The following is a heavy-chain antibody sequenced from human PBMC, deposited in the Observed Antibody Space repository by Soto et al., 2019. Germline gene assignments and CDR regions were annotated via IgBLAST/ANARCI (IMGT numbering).Heavy chain of an antibody. CDR1: GGSISSYY. CDR2: ISYSGST. J-gene: IGHJ6*02. CDR3: AREGLLTGTTYYYHAMDV. D-gene: IGHD1-7*01. V-gene: IGHV4-59*01. Sequence: QVQLQESGPGLVKPSETLSLTCTVSGGSISSYYWSWIRQPPGKGLEWIGYISYSGSTNYNPSLKSRVTISVGTSKNQFSPRLSSVTAADTAVYYCAREGLLTGTTYYYHAMDVWGQGTTVTVSS.